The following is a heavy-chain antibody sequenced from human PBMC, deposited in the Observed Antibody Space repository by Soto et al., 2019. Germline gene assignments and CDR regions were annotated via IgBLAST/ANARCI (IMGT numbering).Heavy chain of an antibody. V-gene: IGHV3-21*01. CDR2: ISSSSSYI. J-gene: IGHJ4*02. Sequence: EVQLVESGGGLVKPGGSLRLSCAASGFTFSSYSLNWVRQAPGKGLEWVSSISSSSSYIYYEDSVRGRFTISRDNAKKSLYLQMNSLRADDTAVYYCARDQGNPYDYWGQGTLVTVSS. CDR3: ARDQGNPYDY. CDR1: GFTFSSYS.